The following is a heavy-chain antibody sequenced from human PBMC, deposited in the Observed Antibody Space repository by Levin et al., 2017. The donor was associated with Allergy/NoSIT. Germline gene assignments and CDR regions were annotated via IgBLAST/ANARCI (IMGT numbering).Heavy chain of an antibody. CDR3: TKNGRNFPADC. J-gene: IGHJ4*02. V-gene: IGHV3-23*01. CDR1: GFTFSTYA. Sequence: PGGSLRLSCTASGFTFSTYAMNWVRQAPGKGLDWVGAINAGGDITYYADSVRGRFTVSRDNSKNTLYLQMNSLRGEDTAVYYCTKNGRNFPADCWGQGILVTVSS. D-gene: IGHD1-14*01. CDR2: INAGGDIT.